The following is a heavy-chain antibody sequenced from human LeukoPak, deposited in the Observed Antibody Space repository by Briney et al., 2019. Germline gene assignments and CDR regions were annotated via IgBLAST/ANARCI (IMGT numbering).Heavy chain of an antibody. Sequence: SVTLSLTCAVSGGSISSGSYYWGWIRQPPGKGLEWIGSIYYSGGTYYNPSLKSRVTISVDTSENQFSLKLSSVTAADTAVYYCARHAAYSSLAWGQGTLVIVSS. V-gene: IGHV4-39*01. J-gene: IGHJ5*02. CDR2: IYYSGGT. CDR3: ARHAAYSSLA. CDR1: GGSISSGSYY. D-gene: IGHD6-13*01.